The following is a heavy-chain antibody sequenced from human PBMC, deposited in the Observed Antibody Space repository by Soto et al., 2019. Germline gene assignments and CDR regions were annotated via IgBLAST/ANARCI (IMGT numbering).Heavy chain of an antibody. V-gene: IGHV4-4*08. D-gene: IGHD2-2*01. Sequence: SETLSLTCTVSSGPSSSYNWGWIRQSPGRRLEWIGYVYNTGGSGYNPSLESRVTISADTSTNIISLTLTSVTAADTAVYYCARVPDRWGQGTLVTVSS. CDR3: ARVPDR. CDR1: SGPSSSYN. J-gene: IGHJ5*02. CDR2: VYNTGGS.